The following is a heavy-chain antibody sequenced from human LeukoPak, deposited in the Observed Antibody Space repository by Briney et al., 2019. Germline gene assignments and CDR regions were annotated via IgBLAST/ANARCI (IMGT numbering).Heavy chain of an antibody. D-gene: IGHD1-26*01. CDR2: IAYDGSVK. CDR3: AKDRTVVGATSFDY. J-gene: IGHJ4*02. V-gene: IGHV3-30*18. Sequence: PGGSLRLSCAASGFPFSTFGMHWGRQAPGKGLEWVAAIAYDGSVKYYPDSLKGRLTISRDNSKNTLYLQMNSLRTEDTAVYSCAKDRTVVGATSFDYWGLGTLVTVSS. CDR1: GFPFSTFG.